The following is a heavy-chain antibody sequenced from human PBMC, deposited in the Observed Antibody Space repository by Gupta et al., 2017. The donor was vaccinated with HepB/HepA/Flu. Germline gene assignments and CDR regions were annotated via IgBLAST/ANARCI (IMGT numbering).Heavy chain of an antibody. V-gene: IGHV3-7*01. Sequence: GFTFSSYWMSWVRQAPGKGLEWVANIKQDGSEKYYVDSVKGRFTISRDNAKNSLYLQMNRLRAEDTAVYYCARTGIGTDSYGYFGYYYYGRDVWGQGTTVTVSS. CDR2: IKQDGSEK. CDR3: ARTGIGTDSYGYFGYYYYGRDV. D-gene: IGHD5-18*01. J-gene: IGHJ6*02. CDR1: GFTFSSYW.